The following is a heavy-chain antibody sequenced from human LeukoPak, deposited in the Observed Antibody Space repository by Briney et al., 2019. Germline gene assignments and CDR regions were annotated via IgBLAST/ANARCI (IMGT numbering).Heavy chain of an antibody. V-gene: IGHV3-21*04. Sequence: GGSLRLSCAASGFTLSSYSMSWVRQAPGKGLEWVSSISSSSSSYIYYADSLKGRFTISRDNAKNSLYLQMNSLRAEDTALYYCVRGKDDWLLDYWGQGILVTVSS. CDR3: VRGKDDWLLDY. CDR2: ISSSSSSYI. J-gene: IGHJ4*02. D-gene: IGHD3-9*01. CDR1: GFTLSSYS.